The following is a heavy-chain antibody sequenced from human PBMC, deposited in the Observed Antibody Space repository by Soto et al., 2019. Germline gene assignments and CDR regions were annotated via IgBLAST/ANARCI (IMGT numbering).Heavy chain of an antibody. CDR1: GGSISSYY. D-gene: IGHD3-9*01. CDR2: IYYSGST. CDR3: ASQYPTYYDILTGPRHAFDI. Sequence: QVQLQESGPGLVKPSETLSLTCTVSGGSISSYYWSWIRQPPGKGLEWIGYIYYSGSTNYNPSLKSRVTISVDTSKNQFALKLSSVTAADTAVYYCASQYPTYYDILTGPRHAFDIWGQGTMVTVSS. V-gene: IGHV4-59*01. J-gene: IGHJ3*02.